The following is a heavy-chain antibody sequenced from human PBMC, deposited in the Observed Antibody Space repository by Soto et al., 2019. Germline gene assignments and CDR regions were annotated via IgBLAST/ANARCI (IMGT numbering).Heavy chain of an antibody. V-gene: IGHV3-23*01. CDR1: GFTFSSYA. Sequence: GGSLRLSCAASGFTFSSYAMSWVRQAPGQGLEWVSTISHSGSNQYYADSVKGRFTISRDNAKNSVYLQMNSLRAEDTAVYYCARAGNWGQGTLVTVSS. CDR2: ISHSGSNQ. CDR3: ARAGN. J-gene: IGHJ4*02.